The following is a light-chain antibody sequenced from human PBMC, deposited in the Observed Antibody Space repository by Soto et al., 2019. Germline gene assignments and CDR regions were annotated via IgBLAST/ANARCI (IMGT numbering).Light chain of an antibody. CDR2: DND. CDR1: SSNIGSNT. CDR3: AAWDDSLNGYV. J-gene: IGLJ1*01. V-gene: IGLV1-44*01. Sequence: QSALTQSPSSSGTPGQRVTISCSGSSSNIGSNTVHWYNQLPGAAPKLLIYDNDQRPSGVPERFSGSKSGTSASLAISGLRSDDEADYYCAAWDDSLNGYVFATGTKVTVL.